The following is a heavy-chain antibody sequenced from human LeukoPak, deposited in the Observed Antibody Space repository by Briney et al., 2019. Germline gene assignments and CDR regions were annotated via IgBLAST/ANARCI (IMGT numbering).Heavy chain of an antibody. D-gene: IGHD6-19*01. CDR2: ISSSGAYI. Sequence: PGGSLRLSCAASGFTFSSYSMNWVRQAPGKGLQWVSSISSSGAYIFYADSVQGRFTISRDNAKNSLYLQMNSLRAEDTAVYYCTGDGESSGWYSACWGQGTLVTVSS. J-gene: IGHJ4*02. V-gene: IGHV3-21*01. CDR3: TGDGESSGWYSAC. CDR1: GFTFSSYS.